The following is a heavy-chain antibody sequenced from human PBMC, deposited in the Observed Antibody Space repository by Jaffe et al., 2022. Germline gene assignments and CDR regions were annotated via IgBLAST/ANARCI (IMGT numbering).Heavy chain of an antibody. V-gene: IGHV4-39*02. J-gene: IGHJ4*02. D-gene: IGHD3-3*01. CDR2: IYYSGST. Sequence: QLQLQESGPGLVKPSETLSLTCTVSGGSISSSSYYWGWIRQPPGKGLEWIGSIYYSGSTYYNPSLKSRVTISVDTSKNQFSLKLSSVTAADTAVYYCARDPYKSLYYDFWSGSGSSFDYWGQGTLVTVSS. CDR1: GGSISSSSYY. CDR3: ARDPYKSLYYDFWSGSGSSFDY.